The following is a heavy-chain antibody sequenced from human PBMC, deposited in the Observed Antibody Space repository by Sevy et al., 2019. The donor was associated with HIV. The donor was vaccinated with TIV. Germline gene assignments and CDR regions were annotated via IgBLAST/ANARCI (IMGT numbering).Heavy chain of an antibody. D-gene: IGHD3-3*01. V-gene: IGHV3-15*05. CDR3: TTKKDFWSGYFYFDY. CDR2: IKSKTDGGTT. Sequence: GGSLRLSCAASGFTFSKAWMNWVRQAPGKGLEWVGRIKSKTDGGTTDYAASVKGRFTISRDDSKNTLYLQMNSLKTDDTVVYYCTTKKDFWSGYFYFDYWGQGTLVTVSS. CDR1: GFTFSKAW. J-gene: IGHJ4*02.